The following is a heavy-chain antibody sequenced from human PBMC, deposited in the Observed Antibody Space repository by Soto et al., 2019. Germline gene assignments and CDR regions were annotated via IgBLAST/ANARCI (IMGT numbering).Heavy chain of an antibody. CDR1: GFTFSTYG. V-gene: IGHV3-30*18. D-gene: IGHD4-17*01. CDR3: AKDLQSYGDYDYYCYGMDV. J-gene: IGHJ6*02. CDR2: ISYDGTNK. Sequence: QMQLVESGGGEVQPGRSLTISCAASGFTFSTYGMHWVRQTPGKGLEWVAVISYDGTNKFYSDSVKGRFTISRDNFKNTLTLQMNSLRADDTAVYSCAKDLQSYGDYDYYCYGMDVWGLGTRVTVSS.